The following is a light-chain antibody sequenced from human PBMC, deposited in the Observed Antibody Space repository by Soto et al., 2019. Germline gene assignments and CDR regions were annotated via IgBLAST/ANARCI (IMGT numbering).Light chain of an antibody. Sequence: DIQMTQSPSSLSASVGDRVTITCRASQSISSYLNWYQQKPGQAPKVLIYAASTLQSGVPSRFSGSGSATDFTLTISSMQPEDFATYYCIQDYNYPITFGQGTRLEIK. CDR1: QSISSY. J-gene: IGKJ5*01. CDR3: IQDYNYPIT. CDR2: AAS. V-gene: IGKV1-39*01.